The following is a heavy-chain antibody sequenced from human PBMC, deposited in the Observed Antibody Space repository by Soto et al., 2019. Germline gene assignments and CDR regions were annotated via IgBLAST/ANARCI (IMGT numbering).Heavy chain of an antibody. CDR1: DGSIGSYY. V-gene: IGHV4-59*01. CDR3: AREGTTVDSYYYDGLDV. CDR2: VSHSGST. J-gene: IGHJ6*02. Sequence: QVQLQESGPGLVKPSETLSLTCTVSDGSIGSYYWSWIRQPPGKGLEWIGYVSHSGSTNYNPSLKSRVTISLDTSKNQFALRLSSVTAADTAVYYCAREGTTVDSYYYDGLDVWGQGTTVTVSS. D-gene: IGHD1-1*01.